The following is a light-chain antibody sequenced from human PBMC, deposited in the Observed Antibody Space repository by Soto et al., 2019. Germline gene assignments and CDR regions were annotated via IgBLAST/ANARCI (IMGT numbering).Light chain of an antibody. CDR3: QQSYSTPHT. CDR2: AAS. J-gene: IGKJ2*01. Sequence: DIQMTQSPSSLSASVGDRVTISCRASQSIRRYLNWYQQKPGKAPKLLIYAASSLQSGVPSRCSGSGSGTDFTLSISSLQPEDFATYYCQQSYSTPHTFGQGTKLEIK. V-gene: IGKV1-39*01. CDR1: QSIRRY.